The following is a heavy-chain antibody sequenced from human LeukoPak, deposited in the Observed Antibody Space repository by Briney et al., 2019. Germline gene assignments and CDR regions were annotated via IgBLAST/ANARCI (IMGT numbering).Heavy chain of an antibody. CDR1: GGSISSYY. J-gene: IGHJ3*02. CDR2: IYYSGGT. V-gene: IGHV4-59*01. Sequence: SETLSLTCTVSGGSISSYYWSWIRQPPGKGLEWIGYIYYSGGTNYNPSLKSRVTISVDTSKNQFSLKLSSVTAADTAVYYCARGFDSSGYWGAFDIWGQGTMVTVSS. CDR3: ARGFDSSGYWGAFDI. D-gene: IGHD3-22*01.